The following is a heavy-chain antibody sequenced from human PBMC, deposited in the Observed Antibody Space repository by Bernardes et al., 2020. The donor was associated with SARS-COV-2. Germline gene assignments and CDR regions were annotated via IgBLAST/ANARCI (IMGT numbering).Heavy chain of an antibody. CDR2: IYWDDDT. Sequence: SGPTQVKPTQTLTLTCTFSGFSLSTSGLAVGWIRQPPGKALEWLALIYWDDDTRYNPSLRSRLTITKDTSKNQVVLTMTNMDPVDTATYYCAHKPNHSGSGKYNFHDWGQGTLVTVSS. CDR1: GFSLSTSGLA. V-gene: IGHV2-5*02. D-gene: IGHD3-10*01. J-gene: IGHJ4*02. CDR3: AHKPNHSGSGKYNFHD.